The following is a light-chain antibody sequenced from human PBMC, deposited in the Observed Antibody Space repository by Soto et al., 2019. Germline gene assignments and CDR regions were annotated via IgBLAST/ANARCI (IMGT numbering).Light chain of an antibody. J-gene: IGKJ5*01. CDR2: DIS. CDR3: QHYNNWPPGTT. CDR1: QSLSSN. Sequence: EIVLTQSPGTLSLSPGERATLSCRASQSLSSNLAWYQQKPGQAPRLLMYDISTRATGIPARFSGSGSGTEFTLTISSLQSEDFAVYYCQHYNNWPPGTTFGQGTRLEI. V-gene: IGKV3D-15*01.